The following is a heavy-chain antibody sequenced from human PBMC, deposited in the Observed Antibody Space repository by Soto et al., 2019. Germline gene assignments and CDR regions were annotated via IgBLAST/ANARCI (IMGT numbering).Heavy chain of an antibody. Sequence: LRLSCEASGFTFSSYGMHWVRQAPGKGLEWVAIIWYDGSKKFYTDSVKGRFTISRDDSKNTVYLQMDSLRAEDTAVYYCARDSIAYDWNISGCFRAGFYPWGEGSRVTVSA. CDR3: ARDSIAYDWNISGCFRAGFYP. D-gene: IGHD5-12*01. V-gene: IGHV3-33*01. CDR2: IWYDGSKK. J-gene: IGHJ5*02. CDR1: GFTFSSYG.